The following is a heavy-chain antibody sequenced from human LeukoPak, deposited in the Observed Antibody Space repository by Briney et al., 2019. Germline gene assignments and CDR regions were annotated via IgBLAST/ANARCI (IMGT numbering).Heavy chain of an antibody. CDR1: GFTFSSSD. D-gene: IGHD1-1*01. Sequence: GGSLRLSCAASGFTFSSSDRSWVRQAPGSGLGGDSSIRHSDSNKYYAASVMGRFTISRDNSKNTLYLQMNSLSAEDTAVYYCAKRGNPTVGHHYLDVWGKGTTVSVSS. CDR2: IRHSDSNK. J-gene: IGHJ6*03. V-gene: IGHV3-23*05. CDR3: AKRGNPTVGHHYLDV.